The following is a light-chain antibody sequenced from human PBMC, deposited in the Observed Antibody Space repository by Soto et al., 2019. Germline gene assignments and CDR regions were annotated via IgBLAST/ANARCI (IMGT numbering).Light chain of an antibody. CDR3: QQYNNWPPGT. J-gene: IGKJ2*02. V-gene: IGKV3D-15*01. CDR2: GAS. CDR1: QSVSSN. Sequence: EIVMTQSPATLSVSPGERTTLSCRASQSVSSNLARYQQKPGQAPRLLIYGASPRATGIPARFSGSGSGTEFTLTISSLQSEDFAVYYCQQYNNWPPGTFGQGTKLEI.